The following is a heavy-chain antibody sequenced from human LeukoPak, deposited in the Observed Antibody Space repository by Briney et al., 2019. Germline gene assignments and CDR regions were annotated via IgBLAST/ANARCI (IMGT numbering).Heavy chain of an antibody. CDR1: GFTFSSHE. CDR3: ARERVDAFDI. J-gene: IGHJ3*02. V-gene: IGHV3-48*03. CDR2: ISTSGSRI. Sequence: GGSLRLSCAASGFTFSSHEMNWVRQAPGKGLEWVSYISTSGSRIYHADSVKGRFTISRDNAKNSLYLQMNSLRAGDTAVYYCARERVDAFDIWGQGTMVTVSS.